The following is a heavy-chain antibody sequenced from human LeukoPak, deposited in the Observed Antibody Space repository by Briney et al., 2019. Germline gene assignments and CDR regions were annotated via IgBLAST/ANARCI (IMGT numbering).Heavy chain of an antibody. CDR2: IKKDGSEK. Sequence: PGGSLRLSCAASRFTFSSYWMTWVRQAPGKGLEWVANIKKDGSEKYYVDSVKGRFTISRDNAKKSLYLQMNSLRAEDTAVYYCASSTVEMATILDQDWGQGTLVTVSS. CDR1: RFTFSSYW. CDR3: ASSTVEMATILDQD. J-gene: IGHJ4*02. D-gene: IGHD5-24*01. V-gene: IGHV3-7*01.